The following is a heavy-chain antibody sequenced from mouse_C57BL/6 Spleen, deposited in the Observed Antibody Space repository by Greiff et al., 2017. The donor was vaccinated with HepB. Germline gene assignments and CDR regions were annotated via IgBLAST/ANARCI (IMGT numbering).Heavy chain of an antibody. CDR2: IWSDGST. Sequence: VMLVESGPGLVAPSQSLSITCTVSGFSLTSYGVHWVRQPPGKGLEWLVVIWSDGSTTYNSALKSRLSISKDNSKSQVFLKMNSLQTDDTAMYYCARQGSNYEDYAMDYWGQGTSVTVSS. CDR3: ARQGSNYEDYAMDY. D-gene: IGHD2-5*01. V-gene: IGHV2-6-1*01. CDR1: GFSLTSYG. J-gene: IGHJ4*01.